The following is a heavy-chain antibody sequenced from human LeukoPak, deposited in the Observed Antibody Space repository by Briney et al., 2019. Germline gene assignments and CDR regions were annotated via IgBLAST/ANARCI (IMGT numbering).Heavy chain of an antibody. CDR2: IYHSGST. D-gene: IGHD2-2*01. J-gene: IGHJ4*02. CDR3: ARDRIVVVPAPFTY. Sequence: SETLSLTCTVSGYSISSGYYWGWIRQPPGKGLEWIGSIYHSGSTYYNPSLKSRVTISVDTSKNQFSLKLSSVTAADTAVYYCARDRIVVVPAPFTYWGQGTLVTVSS. CDR1: GYSISSGYY. V-gene: IGHV4-38-2*02.